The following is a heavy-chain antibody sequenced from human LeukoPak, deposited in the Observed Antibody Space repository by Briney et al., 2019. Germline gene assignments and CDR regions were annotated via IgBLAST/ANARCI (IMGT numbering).Heavy chain of an antibody. CDR2: INPNSGGT. J-gene: IGHJ6*02. Sequence: ASVTVSCKASGYTFTGYYLHWVGQAPGQGLEWMGWINPNSGGTNYAQKFQGWVTMTRDTSISTAYMELSRLRSDDTAVYYCARQPTAYCSSTSCYYYYGMDVWGQGTTVTVSS. D-gene: IGHD2-2*01. CDR3: ARQPTAYCSSTSCYYYYGMDV. V-gene: IGHV1-2*04. CDR1: GYTFTGYY.